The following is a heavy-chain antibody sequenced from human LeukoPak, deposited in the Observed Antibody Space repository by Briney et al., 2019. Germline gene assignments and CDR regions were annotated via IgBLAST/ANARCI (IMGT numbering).Heavy chain of an antibody. D-gene: IGHD3-10*01. CDR1: GFTFSDYY. J-gene: IGHJ4*02. Sequence: PGGSLRLSCAASGFTFSDYYMSWIRQAPGKGLEWVSAISGSGGSTYYADSVKGRFTISRDNSKNTLYLQMNSLRAEDTAVYYCAKVASLWFGENWGQGTLVTVSS. CDR2: ISGSGGST. CDR3: AKVASLWFGEN. V-gene: IGHV3-23*01.